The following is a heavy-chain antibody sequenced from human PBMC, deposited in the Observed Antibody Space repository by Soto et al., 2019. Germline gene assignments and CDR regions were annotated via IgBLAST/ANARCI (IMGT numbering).Heavy chain of an antibody. CDR2: IYYSGST. CDR1: GGSISSSNYY. V-gene: IGHV4-39*01. J-gene: IGHJ5*02. D-gene: IGHD6-19*01. CDR3: ARQPAVAGNWFDP. Sequence: SDTLSLTFALSGGSISSSNYYWGWIRQPPGKGLEWIGSIYYSGSTYYNPSLKSRVTISVDTSKNQFSLKLSSVTAADTAVYYCARQPAVAGNWFDPWGQGTLVTVSS.